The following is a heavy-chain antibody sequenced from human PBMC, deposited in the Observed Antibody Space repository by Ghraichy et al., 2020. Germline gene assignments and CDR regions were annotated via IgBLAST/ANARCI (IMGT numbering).Heavy chain of an antibody. CDR1: GGSFTSYY. Sequence: SETLSLTCAVYGGSFTSYYWSWIRQPPGKGLEWIGEINHWGITTYNPSLKSRVTLSVDRSKDQFSLKLSSVTAADTAVFYCARGRKSSQQLVPLPFDYWGQGTLLTVSS. CDR3: ARGRKSSQQLVPLPFDY. J-gene: IGHJ4*02. V-gene: IGHV4-34*01. CDR2: INHWGIT. D-gene: IGHD6-13*01.